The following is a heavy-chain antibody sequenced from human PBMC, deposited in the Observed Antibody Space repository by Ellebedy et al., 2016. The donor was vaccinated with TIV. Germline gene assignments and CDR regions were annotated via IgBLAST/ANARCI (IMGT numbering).Heavy chain of an antibody. CDR2: IYSGGTT. CDR3: ARGRTGRAPFDH. D-gene: IGHD3-10*01. J-gene: IGHJ4*02. V-gene: IGHV3-53*01. CDR1: GFTVSDNY. Sequence: PGGSLRLSCAASGFTVSDNYMSWVRQAPGRGLEWVSVIYSGGTTYYAGSVKGRFTISRDNSKNRLYLQMNSLRAEDTAVYYCARGRTGRAPFDHWGQGTLVTVSS.